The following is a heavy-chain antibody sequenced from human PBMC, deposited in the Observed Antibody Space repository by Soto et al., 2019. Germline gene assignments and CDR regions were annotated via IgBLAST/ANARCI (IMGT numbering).Heavy chain of an antibody. CDR2: INHSGST. Sequence: QVQLQQWGAGLLKPSETLSLTCAVYGGSGGSFSGYYWSWIRQPPGKGLEWIGEINHSGSTNYNPTLKTRVTISIDTAKNQFSLKLSSVTAADTAVYYCGRHNYDSGGYCRYFSGMDVWGQGTTVNVSS. D-gene: IGHD3-22*01. V-gene: IGHV4-34*01. CDR3: GRHNYDSGGYCRYFSGMDV. J-gene: IGHJ6*02. CDR1: GGSGGSFSGYY.